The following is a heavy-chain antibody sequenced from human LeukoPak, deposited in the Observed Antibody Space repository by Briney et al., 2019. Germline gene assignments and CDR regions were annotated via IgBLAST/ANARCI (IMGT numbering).Heavy chain of an antibody. CDR2: ISGYNGNT. Sequence: GASVKVSCKASGYTFISYGITWVRQAPGQGLEWMGWISGYNGNTKYAQKFQGRVTMTTDTSTSTAYMELRSLRSDDTAVYYCAKGTPAAAGFYYWGQGTLVTVSS. CDR3: AKGTPAAAGFYY. J-gene: IGHJ4*02. CDR1: GYTFISYG. V-gene: IGHV1-18*01. D-gene: IGHD6-13*01.